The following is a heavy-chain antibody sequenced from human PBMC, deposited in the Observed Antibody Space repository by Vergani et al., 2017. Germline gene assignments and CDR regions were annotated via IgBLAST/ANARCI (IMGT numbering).Heavy chain of an antibody. CDR3: TTVTYNWNYFSPYYYYYMDV. J-gene: IGHJ6*03. D-gene: IGHD1-7*01. CDR2: ISYDGSNK. V-gene: IGHV3-30*04. Sequence: QVQLVESGGGVVQPGRSLRLSCAASGFTFSSYAMHWVRQAPGKGLEWVAVISYDGSNKYYADSVKGRFTISRDDSKNTLYLQMNSLKTEDTAVYYCTTVTYNWNYFSPYYYYYMDVWGKGTTVTVSS. CDR1: GFTFSSYA.